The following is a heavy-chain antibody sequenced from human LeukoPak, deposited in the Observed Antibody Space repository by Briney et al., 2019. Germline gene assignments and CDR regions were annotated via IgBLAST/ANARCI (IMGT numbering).Heavy chain of an antibody. CDR1: GFTFSSYW. V-gene: IGHV3-74*01. D-gene: IGHD6-6*01. CDR3: AREDRDSSSLDY. CDR2: INSDGSST. J-gene: IGHJ4*02. Sequence: GGSLRLSCAASGFTFSSYWMHWVRQAPGKGLVWVSRINSDGSSTSYADTVKGRFTISRDNAKNTLYLQMNRLRAEDTDVYYCAREDRDSSSLDYWGQGTLVTVSS.